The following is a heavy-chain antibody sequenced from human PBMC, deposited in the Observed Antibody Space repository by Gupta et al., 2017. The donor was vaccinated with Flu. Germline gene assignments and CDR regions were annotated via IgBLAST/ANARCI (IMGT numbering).Heavy chain of an antibody. CDR2: IFTSGTI. V-gene: IGHV4-4*09. CDR1: GDSIQRDY. J-gene: IGHJ4*02. CDR3: ARGVGYSYGHKFDH. Sequence: VQLQESGPRLVRPSGTLSLNCTVYGDSIQRDYWSWIRQPPGKGMEWIGDIFTSGTIRVNPSREGRAAIAVDTSKNQCSLKLYSVTAADTAVYYRARGVGYSYGHKFDHWGPGTLVAVSS. D-gene: IGHD5-18*01.